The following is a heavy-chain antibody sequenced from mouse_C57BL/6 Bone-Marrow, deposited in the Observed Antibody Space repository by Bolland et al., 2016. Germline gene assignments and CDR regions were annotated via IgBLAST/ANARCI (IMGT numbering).Heavy chain of an antibody. D-gene: IGHD2-14*01. V-gene: IGHV5-12*01. Sequence: YYPDTVKGRFTISRDNAKNTLYLQMSRLKSEDTAMYYCNYRGFAYWGQGTLV. CDR3: NYRGFAY. J-gene: IGHJ3*01.